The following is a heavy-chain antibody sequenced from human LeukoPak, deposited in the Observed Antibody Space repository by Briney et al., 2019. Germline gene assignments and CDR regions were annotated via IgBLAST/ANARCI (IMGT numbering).Heavy chain of an antibody. J-gene: IGHJ3*02. D-gene: IGHD2-21*02. CDR2: IYPGDSDT. CDR3: ARTVDCGGDCYMGGDAFDI. Sequence: GESLKISCKGSGYSFTSYWIGWVRQMPGKGLERMGIIYPGDSDTRYSPSFQGQVTISADKSISTAYLQWSSLKASDTAMYCCARTVDCGGDCYMGGDAFDIWGQGTMVTVSS. CDR1: GYSFTSYW. V-gene: IGHV5-51*01.